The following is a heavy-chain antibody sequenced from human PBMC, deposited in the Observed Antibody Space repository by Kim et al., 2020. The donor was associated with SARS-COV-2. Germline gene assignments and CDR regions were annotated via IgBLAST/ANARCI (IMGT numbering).Heavy chain of an antibody. Sequence: NPSLKSRVTISVDTSKNQFSLKLSSVTAADTAVYYCARSPSVITLGWFDPWGQGTLVTVSS. CDR3: ARSPSVITLGWFDP. J-gene: IGHJ5*02. D-gene: IGHD3-16*01. V-gene: IGHV4-59*01.